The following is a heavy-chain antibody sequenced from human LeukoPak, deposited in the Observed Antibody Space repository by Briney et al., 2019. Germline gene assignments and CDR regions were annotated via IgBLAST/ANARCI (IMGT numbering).Heavy chain of an antibody. D-gene: IGHD4-11*01. CDR1: GFTFSSCS. V-gene: IGHV3-48*01. CDR2: ISSSSSTI. J-gene: IGHJ4*02. CDR3: ARTTDPTTVTSPFDY. Sequence: GGSLRLSCAASGFTFSSCSMNWVRQAPGKGLEWVSYISSSSSTIYYADSVKGRFTISRDNAKNSLYLQMNSLRAEDTAVYYCARTTDPTTVTSPFDYWGQGTLVTVSS.